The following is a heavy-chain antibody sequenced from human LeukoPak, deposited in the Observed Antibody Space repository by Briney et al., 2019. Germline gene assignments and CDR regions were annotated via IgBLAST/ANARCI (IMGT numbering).Heavy chain of an antibody. CDR3: ARHYLKYDYVWGSYRYKSSYFDY. CDR2: IYYSRST. J-gene: IGHJ4*02. CDR1: GGSISSSSYY. Sequence: SETLSLTCTVSGGSISSSSYYWGWIRQPPGKGLEWIGSIYYSRSTYYNPSLKSRVTISVDTSKNQFSLKLSSVTAADTAVYYCARHYLKYDYVWGSYRYKSSYFDYWGQGTLVTVSS. D-gene: IGHD3-16*02. V-gene: IGHV4-39*01.